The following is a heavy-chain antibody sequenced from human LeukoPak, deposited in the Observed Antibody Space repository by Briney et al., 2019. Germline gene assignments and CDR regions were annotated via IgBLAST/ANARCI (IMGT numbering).Heavy chain of an antibody. J-gene: IGHJ6*02. V-gene: IGHV3-21*01. CDR2: ISSSSSYI. CDR1: GFTFSSYS. D-gene: IGHD2-2*01. Sequence: GGSLRLSCAASGFTFSSYSMNWVRQAPGKGLEWVSSISSSSSYIYYADSVKGRFTISRDNAKNSLYLQMNSLRAEDTAVYYCAREDADCSSSSCPHYYYGMGVWGQGTTVTVSS. CDR3: AREDADCSSSSCPHYYYGMGV.